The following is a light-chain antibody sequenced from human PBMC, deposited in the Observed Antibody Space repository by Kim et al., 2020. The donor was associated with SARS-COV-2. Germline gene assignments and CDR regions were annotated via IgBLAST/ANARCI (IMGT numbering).Light chain of an antibody. CDR2: DAS. J-gene: IGKJ1*01. V-gene: IGKV3-20*01. CDR1: QIVSSSY. CDR3: QQHGYSPQT. Sequence: YPGARATRSCRASQIVSSSYLAWYQHKPGQAPRLLIHDASSRATGIPDRFSGSGSGTDFTLTISRLEPEDFAVYYCQQHGYSPQTFGQGTKVDIK.